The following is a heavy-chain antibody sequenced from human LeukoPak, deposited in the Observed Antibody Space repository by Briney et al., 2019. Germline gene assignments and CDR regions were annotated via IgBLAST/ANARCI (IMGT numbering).Heavy chain of an antibody. CDR3: ARGLTYYDFWRAFDY. CDR1: GFTFDDYG. CDR2: INWNGGST. V-gene: IGHV3-20*04. J-gene: IGHJ4*02. Sequence: GGSLRLSCAASGFTFDDYGMSWVRQAPGKGLEWVSGINWNGGSTGYADSVKGRFTISRDNAKNSLYLQINSLRAEDTALYYCARGLTYYDFWRAFDYWGQGTLVTVSS. D-gene: IGHD3-3*01.